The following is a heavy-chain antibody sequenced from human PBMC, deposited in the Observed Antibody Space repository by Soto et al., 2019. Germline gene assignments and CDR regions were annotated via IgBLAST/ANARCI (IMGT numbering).Heavy chain of an antibody. CDR1: GVSISSDY. Sequence: QVQLQESGPGLVKPSETLSLTCSVSGVSISSDYWSWIRQPPGKGMGWIGYIYYSGSTNYNPSLKSRVTMSIDMSKNQFSMKLSSVTAADTAVYYCARDEGDTTYFDYWGQGTLVTVSS. CDR2: IYYSGST. J-gene: IGHJ4*02. V-gene: IGHV4-59*01. D-gene: IGHD3-16*01. CDR3: ARDEGDTTYFDY.